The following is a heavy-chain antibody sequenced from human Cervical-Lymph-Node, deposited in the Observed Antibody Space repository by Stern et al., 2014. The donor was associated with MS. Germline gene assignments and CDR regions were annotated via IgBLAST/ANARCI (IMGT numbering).Heavy chain of an antibody. CDR3: ARVTNSGVGDASDI. V-gene: IGHV3-21*01. Sequence: EVQLVESGGDPVKPGGSLRLSCEVSGFAFSHYSMNWVRQAPGKGLEWVSSISTTSDYIYYADSVKGRFTISRDNAQDSLYLQMNNLRVEDTAVYYCARVTNSGVGDASDIWGQGTLVTVSS. J-gene: IGHJ3*02. D-gene: IGHD3-3*01. CDR1: GFAFSHYS. CDR2: ISTTSDYI.